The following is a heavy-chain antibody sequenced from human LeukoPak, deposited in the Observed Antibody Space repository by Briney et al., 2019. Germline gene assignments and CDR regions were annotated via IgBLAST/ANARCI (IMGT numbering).Heavy chain of an antibody. CDR1: GFTFSSYG. V-gene: IGHV3-30*18. Sequence: PGGSLRLSCAASGFTFSSYGMRWVRHAPGKGLEWGAVISYDGSNKSYADSVKGRFTISRDNSKNTLYLQMNSLRAEDTAVYYCAKGGLLWFGELSFRYYYYMDVWGKGTTVTVSS. CDR2: ISYDGSNK. CDR3: AKGGLLWFGELSFRYYYYMDV. J-gene: IGHJ6*03. D-gene: IGHD3-10*01.